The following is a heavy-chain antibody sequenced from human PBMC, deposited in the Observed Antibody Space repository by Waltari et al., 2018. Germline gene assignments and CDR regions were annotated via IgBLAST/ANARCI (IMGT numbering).Heavy chain of an antibody. CDR3: ASGAEYSNAPLYYYYMDV. D-gene: IGHD4-4*01. CDR2: IIPIFGTA. CDR1: GGTFSSYA. J-gene: IGHJ6*03. Sequence: QVQLVQSGAEVKKPGSSVKVSCKASGGTFSSYAISWVRQAPGQGLEWMGGIIPIFGTANYAQKFQGRVTITADKSTSTAYMELSSLRSEDTAVYYCASGAEYSNAPLYYYYMDVWGKGTTVTVSS. V-gene: IGHV1-69*14.